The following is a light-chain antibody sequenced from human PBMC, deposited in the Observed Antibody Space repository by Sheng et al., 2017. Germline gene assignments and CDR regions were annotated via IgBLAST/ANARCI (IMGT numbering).Light chain of an antibody. CDR2: GAS. CDR3: QHYNKWPPIT. J-gene: IGKJ5*01. CDR1: QSVSSSY. Sequence: EIVLTQSPGTLSLSPGERATLSCRASQSVSSSYLAWYQQKPGQAPRLLIYGASSRATGIPDRFSGSGSGTDFTLTISSLQSEDFALYFCQHYNKWPPITFGQGTRLEIK. V-gene: IGKV3-20*01.